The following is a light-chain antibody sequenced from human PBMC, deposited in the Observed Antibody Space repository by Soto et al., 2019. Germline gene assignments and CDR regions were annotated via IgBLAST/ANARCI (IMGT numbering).Light chain of an antibody. CDR2: GAS. Sequence: ELVLTQSPSTLSLSPGERATLSCRASQSVTSNYLAWYQQEPGQAPRLLIYGASHRATGIPDRFSGSGSGTDFTLTIHRLEPEDFGVYYCQQYAYSPPTFGLGTKVDNK. CDR1: QSVTSNY. V-gene: IGKV3-20*01. J-gene: IGKJ1*01. CDR3: QQYAYSPPT.